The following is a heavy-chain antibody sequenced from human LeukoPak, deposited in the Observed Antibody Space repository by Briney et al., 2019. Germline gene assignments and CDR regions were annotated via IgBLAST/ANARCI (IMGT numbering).Heavy chain of an antibody. CDR2: INHDGRET. Sequence: GGSLRLSCLGSGFNFRYFWMSWVRQAPGKGLEWVANINHDGRETYYADSVKGRFIISRDNAKDSLYLQMNSLRAEDAAVYYCARDRADSYYGSGSYYKGGYSYGMDVWGQGTTVIVSS. J-gene: IGHJ6*02. D-gene: IGHD3-10*01. V-gene: IGHV3-7*01. CDR3: ARDRADSYYGSGSYYKGGYSYGMDV. CDR1: GFNFRYFW.